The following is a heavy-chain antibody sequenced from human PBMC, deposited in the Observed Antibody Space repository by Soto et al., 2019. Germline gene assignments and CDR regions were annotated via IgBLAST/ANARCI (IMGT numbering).Heavy chain of an antibody. CDR3: ARGRFGMDV. V-gene: IGHV3-23*01. CDR1: GIIFSSYA. CDR2: IRDSGGRT. J-gene: IGHJ6*02. Sequence: GGSLRLSCAASGIIFSSYAMTWVRQAPGKGLEWVSTIRDSGGRTYYAESVKGRFTISRDNSKNTLYLKMNSLRVGDTAVYYCARGRFGMDVWGQGTTVTVSS.